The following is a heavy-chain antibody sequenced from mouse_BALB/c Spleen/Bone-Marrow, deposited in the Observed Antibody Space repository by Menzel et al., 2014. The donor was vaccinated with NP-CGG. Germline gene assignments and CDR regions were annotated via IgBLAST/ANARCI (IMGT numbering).Heavy chain of an antibody. CDR2: IYPGNGDT. Sequence: LQESGAELVKPGASMKMSCKASGYTFTSYNLHWIKQKPGQGLEWIGAIYPGNGDTSYNQRFKGKATLTTDKSSNTAYMQLSSLTSEDSAVYYCAREGRSHFDHWGQGSTLTVSS. CDR1: GYTFTSYN. V-gene: IGHV1-12*01. J-gene: IGHJ2*01. CDR3: AREGRSHFDH.